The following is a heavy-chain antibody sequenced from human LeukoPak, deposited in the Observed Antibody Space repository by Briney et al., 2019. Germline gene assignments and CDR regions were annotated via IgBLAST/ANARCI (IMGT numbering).Heavy chain of an antibody. CDR3: ARRSQRSGVTFLPRSAWFDP. CDR2: IKHDGST. D-gene: IGHD3-10*01. V-gene: IGHV4-34*01. Sequence: SETLSLTCAVYGGSFSGDFWSWIRQSPGKGLEWIGEIKHDGSTTYNPSLESRVTMSVDTSKNQFSLKLSSVTAADTAVYYCARRSQRSGVTFLPRSAWFDPWGQGTLVTVSS. J-gene: IGHJ5*02. CDR1: GGSFSGDF.